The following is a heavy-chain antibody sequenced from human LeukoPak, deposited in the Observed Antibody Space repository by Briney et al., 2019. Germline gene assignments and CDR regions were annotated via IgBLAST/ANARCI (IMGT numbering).Heavy chain of an antibody. V-gene: IGHV3-23*01. CDR3: AKTFPYGTTWYGFCDY. D-gene: IGHD3-3*01. Sequence: GGSLRLSCAASGFPFRDKVMTCGPQAPGRGVDWLAAIRGSGDTYYADSLKGRFTISRDNSKNMLYLQMNSLRAEDTAVYYCAKTFPYGTTWYGFCDYWGQGALVTVSS. CDR1: GFPFRDKV. CDR2: IRGSGDT. J-gene: IGHJ4*02.